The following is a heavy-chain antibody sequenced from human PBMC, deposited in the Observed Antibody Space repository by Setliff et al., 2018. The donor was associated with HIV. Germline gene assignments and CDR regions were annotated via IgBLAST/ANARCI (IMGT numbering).Heavy chain of an antibody. J-gene: IGHJ4*02. D-gene: IGHD1-26*01. Sequence: SETLSLTCAVYGESFSGYYWSWIRQPPGKGLEWIGEINHSGSTNYNPSLKSRVTMSVDTSKNQFSLRVNSVTAADTAVYYCARLRELLRGFSYFDFWGRGILVTVS. V-gene: IGHV4-34*01. CDR3: ARLRELLRGFSYFDF. CDR1: GESFSGYY. CDR2: INHSGST.